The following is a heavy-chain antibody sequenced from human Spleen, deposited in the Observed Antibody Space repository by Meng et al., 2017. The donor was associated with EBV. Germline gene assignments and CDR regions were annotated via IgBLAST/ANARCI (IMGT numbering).Heavy chain of an antibody. CDR1: GGSISSSNW. CDR3: ARFGYYDSSGYYRGAFDI. D-gene: IGHD3-22*01. J-gene: IGHJ3*02. CDR2: IYHSGST. V-gene: IGHV4-4*02. Sequence: QGPVQGSGPGLGEPWGTLSRTCAVSGGSISSSNWWSWVRQPPGKGLEWIGEIYHSGSTNYNPSLKSRVTISVDKSKNQFSLKLSSVTAADTAVYYCARFGYYDSSGYYRGAFDIWGQGTMVTVSS.